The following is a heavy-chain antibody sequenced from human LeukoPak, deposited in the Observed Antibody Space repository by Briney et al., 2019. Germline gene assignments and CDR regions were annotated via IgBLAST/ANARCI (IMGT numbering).Heavy chain of an antibody. CDR3: ARDPESSAFDL. V-gene: IGHV3-7*01. Sequence: GGSLRLSCAASGFRFSAYWISWVRQTPEKGLEFVANIKQDGSVKNYLDSLRGRSTISRDNARESLYLEINSLRADDTAVYYCARDPESSAFDLWGQGALVTVSS. J-gene: IGHJ4*02. CDR1: GFRFSAYW. CDR2: IKQDGSVK.